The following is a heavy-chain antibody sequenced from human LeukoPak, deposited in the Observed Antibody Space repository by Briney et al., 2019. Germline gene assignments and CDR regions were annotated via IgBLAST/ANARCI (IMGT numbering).Heavy chain of an antibody. D-gene: IGHD6-13*01. Sequence: GGSLRLSCAASGFTFSSYWMSWGRQAPGKRLEWVANIKQDGSAKYYVDSVKGRFTISRDNAKNSLYLQMNSLRAEDTAVYYCARESSSSWWDYWGQGTLVTVSS. V-gene: IGHV3-7*03. CDR2: IKQDGSAK. CDR3: ARESSSSWWDY. J-gene: IGHJ4*02. CDR1: GFTFSSYW.